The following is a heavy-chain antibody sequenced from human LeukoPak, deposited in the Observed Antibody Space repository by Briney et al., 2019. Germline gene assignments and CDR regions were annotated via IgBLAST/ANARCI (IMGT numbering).Heavy chain of an antibody. D-gene: IGHD5-12*01. CDR3: ARARPSMWIDY. J-gene: IGHJ4*02. CDR1: GFTFSSYW. CDR2: IKQDGSEK. V-gene: IGHV3-7*01. Sequence: PGGSLRLSCAASGFTFSSYWMSWVRPAPGKGLEWVANIKQDGSEKYYVDSVKGRFTISRDSSKNTLYLQMNSLRPEDTAVYYCARARPSMWIDYWGQGTLVTVSS.